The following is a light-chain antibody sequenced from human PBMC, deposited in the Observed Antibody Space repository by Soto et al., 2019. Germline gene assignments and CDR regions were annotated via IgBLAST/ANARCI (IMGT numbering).Light chain of an antibody. CDR1: QSVSSY. Sequence: EIVLTQSPATLSLSPGERATLSCRASQSVSSYLAWYQQKPGQGPRLLIYDASNRTPGIPARCSGSESRTVFTSTKSGVEPEYYGVYYGHKKFTFGQGTKLEIK. CDR3: HKKFT. J-gene: IGKJ2*01. V-gene: IGKV3-11*01. CDR2: DAS.